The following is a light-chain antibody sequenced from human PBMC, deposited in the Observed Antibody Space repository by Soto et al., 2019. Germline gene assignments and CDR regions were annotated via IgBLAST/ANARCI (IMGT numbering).Light chain of an antibody. J-gene: IGKJ4*01. CDR2: AAT. V-gene: IGKV1-12*01. CDR3: QQANSFPLT. Sequence: DIQMTQSPSYVSASVGDRVSITCRASQDIRSWLAWYQQRPGKAPKLLIYAATTLQSGVPSRFSGSGSGTTFTLTINNQQPEDFASYFCQQANSFPLTFGGGTKVDIQ. CDR1: QDIRSW.